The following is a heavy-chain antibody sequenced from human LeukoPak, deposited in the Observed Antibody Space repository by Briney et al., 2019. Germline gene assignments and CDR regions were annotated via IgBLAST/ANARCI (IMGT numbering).Heavy chain of an antibody. CDR1: GFTFSSYA. CDR2: ISGSGGST. V-gene: IGHV3-23*01. D-gene: IGHD2-2*01. J-gene: IGHJ4*02. Sequence: GGSLRLSCAAAGFTFSSYAMSWVRQAPGKGLEWVSAISGSGGSTYYADSVKGRFTISRDNSKNTLYLQINSLRAEDTAVYYCAKDRVAMIGYYFDYWGQGTLVTDSS. CDR3: AKDRVAMIGYYFDY.